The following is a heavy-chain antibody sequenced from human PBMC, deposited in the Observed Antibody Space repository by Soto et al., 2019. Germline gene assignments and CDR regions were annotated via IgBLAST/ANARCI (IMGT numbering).Heavy chain of an antibody. CDR2: ISYDGSNK. Sequence: GGSLRLSCAASGFTFSSYAMHWVRQAPGKGLEWVAVISYDGSNKYYADSVKGRFTISRDNSKNTLYLQMNSLRAEATAVYYCARRSPSWAFDIWGQGTMVTVS. D-gene: IGHD2-15*01. CDR3: ARRSPSWAFDI. CDR1: GFTFSSYA. V-gene: IGHV3-30-3*01. J-gene: IGHJ3*02.